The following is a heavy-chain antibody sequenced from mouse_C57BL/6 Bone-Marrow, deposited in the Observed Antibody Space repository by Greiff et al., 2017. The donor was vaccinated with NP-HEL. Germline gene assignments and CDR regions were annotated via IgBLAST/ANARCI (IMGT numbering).Heavy chain of an antibody. V-gene: IGHV14-4*01. Sequence: VQLQQSGAELVRPGASVKLSCTASGFNIKDDYMHWVEQRPEQGLEWIGWIDPENGDTEYASKFQGKATITADTSSNTAYLQLSSLTSEDTAVYYCTTGISFAYWGQGTLVTVSA. CDR1: GFNIKDDY. CDR3: TTGISFAY. J-gene: IGHJ3*01. CDR2: IDPENGDT.